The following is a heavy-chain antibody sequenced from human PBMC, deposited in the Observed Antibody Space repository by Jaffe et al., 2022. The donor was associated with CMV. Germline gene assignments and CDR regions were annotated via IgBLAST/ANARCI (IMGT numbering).Heavy chain of an antibody. CDR3: TTRFIAAAGSYYFDY. CDR1: GFTFSNAW. CDR2: IKSKTDGGTT. J-gene: IGHJ4*02. Sequence: EVQLVESGGGLVKPGGSLRLSCAASGFTFSNAWMSWVRQAPGKGLEWVGRIKSKTDGGTTDYAAPVKGRFTISRDDSKNTLYLQMNSLKTEDTAVYYCTTRFIAAAGSYYFDYWGQGTLVTVSS. D-gene: IGHD6-13*01. V-gene: IGHV3-15*01.